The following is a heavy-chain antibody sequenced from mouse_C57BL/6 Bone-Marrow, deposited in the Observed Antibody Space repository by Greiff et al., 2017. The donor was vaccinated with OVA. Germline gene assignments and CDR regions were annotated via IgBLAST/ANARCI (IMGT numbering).Heavy chain of an antibody. Sequence: VQLQESGAELVKPGASVKMSCKASGYTFTSYWITWVKQRPGQGLEWIGDIYPGSGSTNYNEKFKSKATLTVDTSSSTAYMQLSSLTSDDSAVYYCARRYYGSSWYFDVWGTGTTVTVSS. CDR2: IYPGSGST. J-gene: IGHJ1*03. V-gene: IGHV1-55*01. CDR3: ARRYYGSSWYFDV. D-gene: IGHD1-1*01. CDR1: GYTFTSYW.